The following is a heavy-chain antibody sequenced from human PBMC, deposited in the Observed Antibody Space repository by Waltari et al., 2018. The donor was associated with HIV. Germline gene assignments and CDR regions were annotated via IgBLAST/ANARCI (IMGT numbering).Heavy chain of an antibody. CDR2: IGTAGDT. CDR1: GFTFSNDD. V-gene: IGHV3-13*01. CDR3: VRICKLNCYYYYGMDV. Sequence: EVQLVESGGGLVQPGGSLRLSCAASGFTFSNDDMPWVRQATGKGLEWVSGIGTAGDTYYPGSVKGRFTISRENAKNSLHLQMNSLRAGDTAVYYCVRICKLNCYYYYGMDVWGQGTTVTVSS. J-gene: IGHJ6*02. D-gene: IGHD1-1*01.